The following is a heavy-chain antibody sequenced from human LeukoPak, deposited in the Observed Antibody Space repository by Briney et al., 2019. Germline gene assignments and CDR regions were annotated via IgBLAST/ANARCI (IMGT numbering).Heavy chain of an antibody. Sequence: PGGSLRLSCAASGFTFSDYYMSWIRQAPGKGLEWVSYISSSGSARYYADSVKGRFTISRDNAKNSLYLQMNSLRAEDTAVYYCAIPDRRYGDAFDIWGQGTMVTASS. CDR1: GFTFSDYY. CDR3: AIPDRRYGDAFDI. V-gene: IGHV3-11*04. CDR2: ISSSGSAR. D-gene: IGHD3-9*01. J-gene: IGHJ3*02.